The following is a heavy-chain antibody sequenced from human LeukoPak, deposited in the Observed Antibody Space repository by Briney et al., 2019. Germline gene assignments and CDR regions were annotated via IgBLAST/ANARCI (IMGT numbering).Heavy chain of an antibody. CDR2: ISGSTGST. V-gene: IGHV3-23*01. Sequence: GGSLRLSCAASGFTFSNYAMNWVRQAPGKGLEWVSLISGSTGSTYYADSVKGRFSISRDNSKNTVYLQMNSLRVEDTAVYYCAKTSVGEGRIIGSGYFDNWGQGTLVTVSS. CDR1: GFTFSNYA. J-gene: IGHJ4*02. D-gene: IGHD2-15*01. CDR3: AKTSVGEGRIIGSGYFDN.